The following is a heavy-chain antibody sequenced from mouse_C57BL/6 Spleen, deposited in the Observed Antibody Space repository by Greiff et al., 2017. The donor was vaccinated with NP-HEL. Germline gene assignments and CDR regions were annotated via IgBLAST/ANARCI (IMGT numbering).Heavy chain of an antibody. Sequence: EVKLMESGAELVRPGASVKLSCTASGFNIKDDYMHWVKQRPEQGLEWIGWIDPENGDTEYASKFQGKATITADTSSNTAYLQLSSLTSEDTAVYYCTTPLITTVKDFDYWGQGTTLTVSS. V-gene: IGHV14-4*01. J-gene: IGHJ2*01. CDR2: IDPENGDT. D-gene: IGHD1-1*01. CDR1: GFNIKDDY. CDR3: TTPLITTVKDFDY.